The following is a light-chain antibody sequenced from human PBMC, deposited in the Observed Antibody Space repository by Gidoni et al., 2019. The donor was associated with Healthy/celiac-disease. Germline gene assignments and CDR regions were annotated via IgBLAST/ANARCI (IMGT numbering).Light chain of an antibody. J-gene: IGKJ4*01. V-gene: IGKV3-15*01. CDR2: GAS. Sequence: EIVITQSPATLSVSPGERATLSCRASQSVSRNLAWYQQKPGQAPRLLIYGASTRATGIPARFRGSGSGTEFTRTISSLQSEDFAVYYCQQYNNWPVFXGXTKVEIK. CDR1: QSVSRN. CDR3: QQYNNWPV.